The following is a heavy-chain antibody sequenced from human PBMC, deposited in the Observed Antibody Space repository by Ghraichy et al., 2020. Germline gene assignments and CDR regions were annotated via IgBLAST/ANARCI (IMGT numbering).Heavy chain of an antibody. CDR2: INHSGST. V-gene: IGHV4-34*01. CDR1: GGSFSGYY. J-gene: IGHJ4*02. Sequence: SETLSLTCAVYGGSFSGYYWSRIRQPPGKGLEWIGEINHSGSTNYNPSLKSRVTISVDTSKNQFSLKLSSVTAADTAVYYCAEDRLGGSGWYPFVDYWGQGTLVTVSS. D-gene: IGHD6-19*01. CDR3: AEDRLGGSGWYPFVDY.